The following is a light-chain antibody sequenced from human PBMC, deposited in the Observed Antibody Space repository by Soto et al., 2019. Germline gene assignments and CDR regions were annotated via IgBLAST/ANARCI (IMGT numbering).Light chain of an antibody. J-gene: IGKJ1*01. V-gene: IGKV1-5*01. CDR2: DAS. Sequence: IRMTQSPSSLSASTVDRVTITCRASQGISSWLAWYQQKPGKAPKLLIYDASSLESGVPSRFRGSGSGTEFSLTISSLQPGDSATFYCQQYASYPWTFGRGTKVDIK. CDR1: QGISSW. CDR3: QQYASYPWT.